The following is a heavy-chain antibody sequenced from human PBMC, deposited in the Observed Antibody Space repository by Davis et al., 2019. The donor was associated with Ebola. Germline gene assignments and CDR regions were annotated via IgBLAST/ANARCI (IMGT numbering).Heavy chain of an antibody. V-gene: IGHV1-46*01. J-gene: IGHJ6*02. D-gene: IGHD2-15*01. Sequence: ASVHVSCKASGNIFSTYYIHLVRQAPGQGLEWMGLISPSGTSTTNTLRFQGRVTMTRDTSTSTVYMELSSLRSADTAVYYCAMGGGGQASWDYYYGMDVWGQGTTVTVSS. CDR1: GNIFSTYY. CDR2: ISPSGTST. CDR3: AMGGGGQASWDYYYGMDV.